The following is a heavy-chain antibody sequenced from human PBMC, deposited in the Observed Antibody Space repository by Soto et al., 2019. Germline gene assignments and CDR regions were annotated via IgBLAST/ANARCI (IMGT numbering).Heavy chain of an antibody. Sequence: ASVKVSCKASGGTFSSYAISWVQQAPGQGLEWMGGIIPIFGTANYAQKFQGRVTITADESTSTAYMELSSLRSEDTAVYYCASPGYSGYDYSYYFDYWGQGTLVTVSS. D-gene: IGHD5-12*01. CDR1: GGTFSSYA. CDR3: ASPGYSGYDYSYYFDY. CDR2: IIPIFGTA. J-gene: IGHJ4*02. V-gene: IGHV1-69*13.